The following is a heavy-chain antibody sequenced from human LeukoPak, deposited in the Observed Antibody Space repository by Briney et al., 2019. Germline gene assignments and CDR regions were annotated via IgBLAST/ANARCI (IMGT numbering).Heavy chain of an antibody. CDR2: ISSGSSNI. CDR3: ARGKNYDYSLWDV. Sequence: GGSLTLYCAASGFTFSDYYMSWIRQAPGQGLEGVSYISSGSSNIYYADSVKGRFTIYRDNAENSRYLQMNSLRAEDTAVYYCARGKNYDYSLWDVWRQGTTVTVSS. CDR1: GFTFSDYY. J-gene: IGHJ6*01. V-gene: IGHV3-11*01. D-gene: IGHD3-3*01.